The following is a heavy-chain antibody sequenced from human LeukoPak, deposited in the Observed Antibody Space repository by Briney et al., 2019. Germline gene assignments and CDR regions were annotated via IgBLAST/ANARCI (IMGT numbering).Heavy chain of an antibody. J-gene: IGHJ4*02. Sequence: GGSLRLSCTASAFPFSNYAMNWVRQPPGKGLEWVALISFDGGKIYYADSMKGRFTISRDNSKNTLFLQMNSLTVEDTAVYYCARDPAKGAATYFDYWGQGTLVTVSS. CDR2: ISFDGGKI. V-gene: IGHV3-30*04. CDR1: AFPFSNYA. CDR3: ARDPAKGAATYFDY. D-gene: IGHD2-15*01.